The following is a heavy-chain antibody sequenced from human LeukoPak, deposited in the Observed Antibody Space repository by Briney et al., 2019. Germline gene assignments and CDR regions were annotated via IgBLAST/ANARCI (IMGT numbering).Heavy chain of an antibody. V-gene: IGHV1-2*02. D-gene: IGHD3-9*01. Sequence: ASVTVSCKASGYTFTGYYMHWVRQAPGQGLEWMGWINPNSGGTNYAQKFQGRVTMTRDTSISTAYMELSRLRSDDTAVYCCARSEVQTYYDILTGYYPPYDAFDIWGQGTMVTVSS. CDR2: INPNSGGT. CDR3: ARSEVQTYYDILTGYYPPYDAFDI. CDR1: GYTFTGYY. J-gene: IGHJ3*02.